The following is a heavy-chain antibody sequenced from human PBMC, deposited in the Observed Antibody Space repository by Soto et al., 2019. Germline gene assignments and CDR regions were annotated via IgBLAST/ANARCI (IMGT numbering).Heavy chain of an antibody. CDR2: ISGSGGST. J-gene: IGHJ2*01. Sequence: EVQLLESGGGLVQPGGSLRLSCAASGFSFSSYAMSWVRQAPGKGLEWVSAISGSGGSTYYADSVKGRFTISRDNSKNTLYLQMNSLRAEDTAVYYCAKDPGKWLVYWYFDLWGRGTLVTVSS. V-gene: IGHV3-23*01. CDR1: GFSFSSYA. CDR3: AKDPGKWLVYWYFDL. D-gene: IGHD6-19*01.